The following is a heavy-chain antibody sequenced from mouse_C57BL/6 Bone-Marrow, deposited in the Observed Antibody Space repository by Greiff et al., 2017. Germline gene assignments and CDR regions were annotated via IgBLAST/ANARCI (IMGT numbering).Heavy chain of an antibody. CDR1: GYTFTSYW. D-gene: IGHD4-1*01. Sequence: VQLQQPGAELVRPGSSVKLSCKASGYTFTSYWMDWVKQRPGQGLEWIGNIYPSDSETHYNQKFKDKATLTVDKSSSTAYMQLSSLTSEDSAVDYCARERAGTTRVYFDYWGQGTTLTVSS. CDR2: IYPSDSET. J-gene: IGHJ2*01. CDR3: ARERAGTTRVYFDY. V-gene: IGHV1-61*01.